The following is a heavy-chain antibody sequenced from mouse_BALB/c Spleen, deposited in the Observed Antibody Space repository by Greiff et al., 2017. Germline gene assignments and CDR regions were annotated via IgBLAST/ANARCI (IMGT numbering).Heavy chain of an antibody. Sequence: QVQLKESGPQLVRPGASVKISCKASGYSFTSYWMHWVKQRPGQGLEWIGMIDPSDSETRLNQKFKDKATLTVDKSSSTAYMQLSSPTSEDSAVYYCARDYYGSRAWFAYWGQGTLVTVSA. CDR3: ARDYYGSRAWFAY. CDR1: GYSFTSYW. V-gene: IGHV1S126*01. D-gene: IGHD1-1*01. J-gene: IGHJ3*01. CDR2: IDPSDSET.